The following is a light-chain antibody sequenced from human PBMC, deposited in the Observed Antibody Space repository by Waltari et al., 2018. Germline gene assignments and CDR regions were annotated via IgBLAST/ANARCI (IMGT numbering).Light chain of an antibody. CDR3: QQYDGSILT. CDR1: QTINNNF. Sequence: IVLTQSPDTLSLSPGQRATLSCRASQTINNNFLVWYQQKPGQAPRLLIHGAYSRATGFPDRFSGSGSGTDFTLTISRREPEDVAVYYCQQYDGSILTFGGGTKVEI. V-gene: IGKV3-20*01. J-gene: IGKJ4*01. CDR2: GAY.